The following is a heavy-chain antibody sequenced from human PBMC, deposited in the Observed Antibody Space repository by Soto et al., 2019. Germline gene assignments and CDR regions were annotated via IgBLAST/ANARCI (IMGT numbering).Heavy chain of an antibody. D-gene: IGHD4-17*01. CDR3: AKDGEHDYGDYRDIYYDYMDV. J-gene: IGHJ6*03. CDR2: ISYDGSNK. V-gene: IGHV3-30*18. CDR1: GFTFSSYG. Sequence: GGSLRLSCVVSGFTFSSYGIHWVRQAPGKGLEWLAVISYDGSNKYYIDSVKGRFNISRDRSKNTLYLQVNRLRPEGKGFYYCAKDGEHDYGDYRDIYYDYMDVWGKGTTVTVSS.